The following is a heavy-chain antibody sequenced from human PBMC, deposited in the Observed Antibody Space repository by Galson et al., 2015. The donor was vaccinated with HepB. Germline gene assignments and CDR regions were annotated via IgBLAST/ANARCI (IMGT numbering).Heavy chain of an antibody. Sequence: SLRLSCAASGFTVSSNYMSWVRQAPGKGLEWVSVIYSGGSTYYADSVKGRFTISRHNSKNTLYLQMNSLRAEDTAVYYCASSLAKYYQGVAVDIWGQGTMVTVSS. CDR1: GFTVSSNY. J-gene: IGHJ3*02. CDR2: IYSGGST. CDR3: ASSLAKYYQGVAVDI. V-gene: IGHV3-53*04. D-gene: IGHD3-16*01.